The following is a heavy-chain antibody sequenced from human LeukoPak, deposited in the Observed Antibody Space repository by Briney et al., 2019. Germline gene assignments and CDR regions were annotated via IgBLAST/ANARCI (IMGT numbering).Heavy chain of an antibody. Sequence: PGGSLRLSCAAPGFTFSTYSMTWVRQAPGKGLEWVSSISISSSYIYYADSVKGRFTISRDNAKSSLYLQMNSLRAEDTAVYYCARVPTGSDDYGGYEGFSPDFDYWGQGTLVTVSS. CDR1: GFTFSTYS. D-gene: IGHD4-17*01. J-gene: IGHJ4*02. CDR3: ARVPTGSDDYGGYEGFSPDFDY. CDR2: ISISSSYI. V-gene: IGHV3-21*01.